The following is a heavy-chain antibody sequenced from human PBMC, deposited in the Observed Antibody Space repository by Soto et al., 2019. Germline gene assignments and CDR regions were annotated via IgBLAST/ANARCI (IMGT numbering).Heavy chain of an antibody. V-gene: IGHV1-18*01. Sequence: GASVKVSWKASGYTFTSYGISWVRQAPGQGLEWMGWISAYNGNTNYAQKLQGRVTMTTDTSTSTAYMELRSLRSDDTAVYYCARGYYDFWSGPRYYYYMDVWGKGTTVTVSS. CDR1: GYTFTSYG. D-gene: IGHD3-3*01. CDR2: ISAYNGNT. CDR3: ARGYYDFWSGPRYYYYMDV. J-gene: IGHJ6*03.